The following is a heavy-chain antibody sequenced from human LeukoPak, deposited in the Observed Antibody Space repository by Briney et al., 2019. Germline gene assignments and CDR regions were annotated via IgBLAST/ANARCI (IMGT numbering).Heavy chain of an antibody. J-gene: IGHJ4*02. CDR2: ISGSGGST. Sequence: HTGGSLRLSCAASGFTFSSYAMSWVRQAPGKGLEWVSAISGSGGSTYYADSVKGRFTISRDNSKNTLYLQMNSLRAEDTAVYYCAKKNAGYYDSSGYRYDYWGQGTLVTVSS. CDR3: AKKNAGYYDSSGYRYDY. V-gene: IGHV3-23*01. D-gene: IGHD3-22*01. CDR1: GFTFSSYA.